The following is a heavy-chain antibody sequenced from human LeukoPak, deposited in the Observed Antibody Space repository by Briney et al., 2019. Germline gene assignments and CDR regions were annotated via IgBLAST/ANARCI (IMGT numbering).Heavy chain of an antibody. V-gene: IGHV3-30*02. CDR3: GKHDSSSYY. D-gene: IGHD3-22*01. CDR1: GLILSIYG. J-gene: IGHJ4*02. Sequence: PGGSRRLSGAASGLILSIYGMHWFRQAPGKGLEWVAFMWSDRSDEYYADSVKGRFTNSRDNSKNTLFLQMNSLRAEDTAVYYCGKHDSSSYYWGQGTLVTVSS. CDR2: MWSDRSDE.